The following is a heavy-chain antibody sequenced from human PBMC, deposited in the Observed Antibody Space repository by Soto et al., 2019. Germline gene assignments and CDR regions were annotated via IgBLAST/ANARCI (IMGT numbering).Heavy chain of an antibody. V-gene: IGHV4-4*02. J-gene: IGHJ5*02. Sequence: SETLSLTCAVSGGSISSSNWWSWVRQPPGKGLEWIGEIYHSGSTNYNPSLKSRVTISVDKSKNQFSLKLSSVTAADTAVYYCARFRGGYCSGGSCYSTNWFDPWGQGTLVTVSS. CDR1: GGSISSSNW. CDR3: ARFRGGYCSGGSCYSTNWFDP. D-gene: IGHD2-15*01. CDR2: IYHSGST.